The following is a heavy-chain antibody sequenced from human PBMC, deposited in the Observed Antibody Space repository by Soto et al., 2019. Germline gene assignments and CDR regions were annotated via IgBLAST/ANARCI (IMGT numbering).Heavy chain of an antibody. CDR3: AKVAKSGVVIEYFDT. Sequence: PGGSLRLSCAASGLTFSSYGMSWVSQAPGKGLERVSAICIRGGSTYFADSVNGRFTISRDNAKNTLYLQMNSLRSEDTAVYYCAKVAKSGVVIEYFDTGAQGSLVPVSS. CDR1: GLTFSSYG. CDR2: ICIRGGST. D-gene: IGHD3-3*01. J-gene: IGHJ4*02. V-gene: IGHV3-23*01.